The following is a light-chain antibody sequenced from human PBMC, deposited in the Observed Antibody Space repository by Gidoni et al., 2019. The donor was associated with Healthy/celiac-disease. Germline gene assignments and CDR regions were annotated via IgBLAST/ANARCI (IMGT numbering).Light chain of an antibody. CDR3: QQSYSTPIT. J-gene: IGKJ5*01. CDR1: QSISSY. Sequence: DIKMTQSPSSLSASVGDRVTITCRASQSISSYLNWYQQKPGKAPELLIYAASSLQSGVPSRFSGSGSGTDFTLTISSLQPEDFATYYCQQSYSTPITFXQXTRLEIK. V-gene: IGKV1-39*01. CDR2: AAS.